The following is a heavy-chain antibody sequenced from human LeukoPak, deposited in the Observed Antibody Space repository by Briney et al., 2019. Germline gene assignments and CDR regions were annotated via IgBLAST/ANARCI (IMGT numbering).Heavy chain of an antibody. CDR2: ISGNGAGT. Sequence: PGGSLRLSCAASGFTFSSYAMSWVRQAPGKGLEWVSAISGNGAGTYYADSVRDRFTISRDNSKNTLYLQMNSLTADDTALYYCVKISPYGGVASWGQGSLVTVTS. CDR1: GFTFSSYA. V-gene: IGHV3-23*01. CDR3: VKISPYGGVAS. J-gene: IGHJ5*02. D-gene: IGHD2-8*02.